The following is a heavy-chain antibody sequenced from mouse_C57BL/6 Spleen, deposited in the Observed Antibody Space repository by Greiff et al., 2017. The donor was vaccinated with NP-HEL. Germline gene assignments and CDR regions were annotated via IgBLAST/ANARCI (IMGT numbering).Heavy chain of an antibody. CDR1: GYTFTDYN. J-gene: IGHJ4*01. Sequence: EVHLVESGPELVKPGASVKIPCKASGYTFTDYNMDWVKQSHGKSLEWIGDINPNNGGTIYNQKFKGKATLTVDKSSSTAYMELRSLTSEDTAVYYCARGQVTTVVGSYAMDYWGQGTSVTVSS. CDR3: ARGQVTTVVGSYAMDY. V-gene: IGHV1-18*01. D-gene: IGHD1-1*01. CDR2: INPNNGGT.